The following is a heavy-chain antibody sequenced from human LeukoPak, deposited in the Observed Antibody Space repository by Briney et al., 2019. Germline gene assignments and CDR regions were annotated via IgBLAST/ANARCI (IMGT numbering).Heavy chain of an antibody. V-gene: IGHV3-48*04. Sequence: GGSLRLSXVASGFTFSSYNMNWVRQAPGKGLEWLSYISSSGSVRHYADSVKGRFTISRDNAKSSLYLQMNSLRAEDTAVYYCAKEGLNSFDYWGQGTLVTVSS. CDR1: GFTFSSYN. CDR2: ISSSGSVR. J-gene: IGHJ4*02. D-gene: IGHD3-16*02. CDR3: AKEGLNSFDY.